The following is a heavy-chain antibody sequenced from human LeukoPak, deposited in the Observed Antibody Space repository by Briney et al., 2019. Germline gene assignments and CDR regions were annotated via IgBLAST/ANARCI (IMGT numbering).Heavy chain of an antibody. V-gene: IGHV1-2*02. CDR2: INRYSGGT. J-gene: IGHJ4*02. D-gene: IGHD6-6*01. Sequence: GASVKLSCKASGYIFTGYYMHWLRQSPGQPLGWRGGINRYSGGTNYAQNFQGRATMTRETSISTAYMELSRLRSDDTAVYYCARDRRPSPLYSSSIDYWGQGTLVTVSS. CDR3: ARDRRPSPLYSSSIDY. CDR1: GYIFTGYY.